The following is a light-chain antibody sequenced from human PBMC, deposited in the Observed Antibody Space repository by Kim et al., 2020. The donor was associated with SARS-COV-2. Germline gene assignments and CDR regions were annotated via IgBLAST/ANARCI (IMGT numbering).Light chain of an antibody. CDR1: SSDIGTYNL. V-gene: IGLV2-14*02. CDR3: SSYTSTYVI. J-gene: IGLJ2*01. Sequence: QSALTQPASVAGSPGQSITISCSATSSDIGTYNLVSWYQQHPGKAPKLIIYDVYKRPSGVSNRFSGSKSGNTASLTISGLQAEDEADYYCSSYTSTYVIFGGGTQLTVL. CDR2: DVY.